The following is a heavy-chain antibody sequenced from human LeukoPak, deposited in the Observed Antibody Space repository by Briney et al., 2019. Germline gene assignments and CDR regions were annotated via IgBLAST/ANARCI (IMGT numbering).Heavy chain of an antibody. J-gene: IGHJ5*02. D-gene: IGHD5-18*01. Sequence: GGSLRLSCAASGFTFSSYDMPWVRQATGKGLEWVSAIGTAGDTYYPGSVKGRFTISRENAKNSLYLQMISLRAGDTAVYYCARAIGPRIPRGSHTYDTNWFDPWGQGTLVTVSS. V-gene: IGHV3-13*01. CDR2: IGTAGDT. CDR3: ARAIGPRIPRGSHTYDTNWFDP. CDR1: GFTFSSYD.